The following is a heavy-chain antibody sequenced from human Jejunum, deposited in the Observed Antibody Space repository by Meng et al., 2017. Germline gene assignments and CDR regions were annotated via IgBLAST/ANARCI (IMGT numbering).Heavy chain of an antibody. CDR3: ARHLNWNDGADAFDI. V-gene: IGHV5-51*01. D-gene: IGHD1-1*01. Sequence: GGSLRLSCKGSGYNFATYWIGWVRQMPGNGLEWLGVIFPGDSKTRYGPSFQGQVTISADKSITTAYLQWSTLKASDTAMYYCARHLNWNDGADAFDIWGQGTMVTVSS. CDR2: IFPGDSKT. CDR1: GYNFATYW. J-gene: IGHJ3*02.